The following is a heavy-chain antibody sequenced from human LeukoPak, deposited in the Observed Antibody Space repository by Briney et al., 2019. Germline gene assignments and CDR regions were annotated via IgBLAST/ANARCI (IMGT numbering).Heavy chain of an antibody. V-gene: IGHV4-39*07. CDR1: GGSISSSNYY. CDR2: IYYSGST. D-gene: IGHD3-22*01. Sequence: SETLSLTCTVSGGSISSSNYYWGWIRQPPGKGLEWIGSIYYSGSTYYNPSLKSRVTISVDTSKNQFSLKMSSVTAADTAVYYCARGTYDSSGYYYSYFDYWGQGTLVTVSS. CDR3: ARGTYDSSGYYYSYFDY. J-gene: IGHJ4*02.